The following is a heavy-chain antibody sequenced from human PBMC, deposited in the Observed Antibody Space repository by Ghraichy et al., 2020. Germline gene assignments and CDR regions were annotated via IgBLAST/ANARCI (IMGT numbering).Heavy chain of an antibody. CDR3: ARDYITTARGWGFTFDI. D-gene: IGHD2-21*02. V-gene: IGHV3-21*01. CDR2: ISSSSSYI. Sequence: GGSLRLSCAASGFTFSSYSMNWVRQAPGKGLEWVSSISSSSSYIYYADSVKGRFTISRDNAKNSLYLQMNSLRAEDTAVYYCARDYITTARGWGFTFDIWGEATMVTLSS. CDR1: GFTFSSYS. J-gene: IGHJ3*02.